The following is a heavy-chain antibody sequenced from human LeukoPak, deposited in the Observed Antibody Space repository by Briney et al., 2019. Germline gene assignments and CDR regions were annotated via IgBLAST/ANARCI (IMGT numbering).Heavy chain of an antibody. J-gene: IGHJ4*02. CDR3: ARDLNLTTRGFDY. CDR1: GFTFSSYG. D-gene: IGHD3-9*01. Sequence: GGSLRLSCAASGFTFSSYGMHWVRQAPGKGLEWVAVIWYDGSNKYYADSVKGRFTISRDNSKNTLYLQMNSLRAEDTAVYYCARDLNLTTRGFDYWGQGTLVTVSS. CDR2: IWYDGSNK. V-gene: IGHV3-33*01.